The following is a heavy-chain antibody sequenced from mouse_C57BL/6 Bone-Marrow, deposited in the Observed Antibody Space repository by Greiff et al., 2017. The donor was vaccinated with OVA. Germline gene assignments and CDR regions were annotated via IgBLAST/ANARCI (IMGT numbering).Heavy chain of an antibody. CDR1: GFTFSDYY. CDR3: ARPYYDYDGYAMDY. Sequence: EVHLVESGGGLVQPGGSLKLSCAASGFTFSDYYMYWVRQTPEKRLERVAYISNGGGSTYYPDTVKGRFTISRDNAKNTLYLQMSRLKSEDTAMYYCARPYYDYDGYAMDYWGQGTSVTVSS. J-gene: IGHJ4*01. V-gene: IGHV5-12*01. CDR2: ISNGGGST. D-gene: IGHD2-4*01.